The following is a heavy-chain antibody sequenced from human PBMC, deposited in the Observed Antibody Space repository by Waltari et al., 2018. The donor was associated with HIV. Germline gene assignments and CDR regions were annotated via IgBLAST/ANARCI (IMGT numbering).Heavy chain of an antibody. D-gene: IGHD5-12*01. CDR1: ESGFNTYY. Sequence: QVQLVQSGAEVKKPGAPVKVSRKTYESGFNTYYLHWVRQAPGRGLEWMGLFDMKTGVTSYAQAFQGRVTMAGDASISTASLELSSLTSDDTATYYCARDPQRKDGYNFDSWGQGTLVTVSS. CDR3: ARDPQRKDGYNFDS. CDR2: FDMKTGVT. V-gene: IGHV1-2*06. J-gene: IGHJ4*02.